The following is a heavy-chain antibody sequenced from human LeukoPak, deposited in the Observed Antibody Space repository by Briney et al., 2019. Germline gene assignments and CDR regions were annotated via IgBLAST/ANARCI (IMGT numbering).Heavy chain of an antibody. CDR3: ARGPSYYYDSSGYYFDY. Sequence: SVKVSCKASGGTFGSYAISWVRQAPGQGLEWMGGIIPIFGTANYAQKFQGRVTITADESTSTAYMELSSLRSEDTAVYYCARGPSYYYDSSGYYFDYWGQGTLVTVSS. V-gene: IGHV1-69*01. D-gene: IGHD3-22*01. CDR1: GGTFGSYA. J-gene: IGHJ4*02. CDR2: IIPIFGTA.